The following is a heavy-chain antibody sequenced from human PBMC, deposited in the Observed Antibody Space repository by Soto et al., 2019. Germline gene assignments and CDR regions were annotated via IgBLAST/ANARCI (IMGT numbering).Heavy chain of an antibody. J-gene: IGHJ3*02. CDR3: ARGRFGEFLDASDI. Sequence: EVQLVESGGGLVKPGGSLRVSCAASGFTFSSYSMNWVRQAPGKGLEWVSSISSSSSYIYYADSVKGRFTISRDNAKNSLYLQMNSLRAEDTAVYYCARGRFGEFLDASDIWGQGTMVTVSS. CDR1: GFTFSSYS. D-gene: IGHD3-10*01. V-gene: IGHV3-21*01. CDR2: ISSSSSYI.